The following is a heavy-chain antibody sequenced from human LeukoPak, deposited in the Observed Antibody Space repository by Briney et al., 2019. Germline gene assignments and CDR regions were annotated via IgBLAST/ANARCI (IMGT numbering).Heavy chain of an antibody. J-gene: IGHJ4*02. CDR3: VKDQGDHGPRSSYFIDY. CDR1: GFTLSRYA. Sequence: PGGSLRLSCSASGFTLSRYAVHSVRQAPGKGLEYVSAISSNGGSTYYADSVKGRFTISRDNSKNTLYLQMSSLRAEDTAVYYSVKDQGDHGPRSSYFIDYWGRGTLVTVSS. D-gene: IGHD3-10*01. CDR2: ISSNGGST. V-gene: IGHV3-64D*06.